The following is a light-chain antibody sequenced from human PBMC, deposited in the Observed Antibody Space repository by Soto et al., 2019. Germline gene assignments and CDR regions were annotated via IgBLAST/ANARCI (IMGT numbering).Light chain of an antibody. CDR1: QSVSSNY. V-gene: IGKV3-20*01. CDR2: GAS. CDR3: QQYSDWPPT. J-gene: IGKJ1*01. Sequence: EIVLTQSPGTLSLSPGERATLSCRASQSVSSNYLAWYQQKPGQAPRLLIYGASSRATGIPDRFSGSGSGTEFSLTISSLQSEDFAVYYCQQYSDWPPTFGQGTKVDIK.